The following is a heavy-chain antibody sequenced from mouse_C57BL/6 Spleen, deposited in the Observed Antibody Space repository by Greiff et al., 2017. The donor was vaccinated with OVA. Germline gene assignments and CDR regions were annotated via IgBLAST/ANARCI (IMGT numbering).Heavy chain of an antibody. J-gene: IGHJ2*01. CDR3: AREVGQGDFDY. CDR1: GFTFSDYY. Sequence: DVKLVESEGGLVQPGSSMKLSCTASGFTFSDYYMAWVRQVPEKGLEWVANINYDGSSTYYLDSLKSRFIISGDNAKNILYLQMSSLKSEDAAAYYCAREVGQGDFDYWGQGTTLTVSS. CDR2: INYDGSST. V-gene: IGHV5-16*01. D-gene: IGHD3-3*01.